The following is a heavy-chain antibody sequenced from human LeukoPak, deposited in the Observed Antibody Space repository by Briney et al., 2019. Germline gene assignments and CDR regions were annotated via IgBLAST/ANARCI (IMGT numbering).Heavy chain of an antibody. V-gene: IGHV3-21*01. CDR1: GFPFSSFS. D-gene: IGHD4-23*01. Sequence: NPGRSLRLSCAASGFPFSSFSMNWVRQAPGKGLEWVSSISSSTTYIYYADSVKGRFTIYRDNDKDSLYLKMNSLRAEDTAVYYCERGEPGFGGLPTVLDNWGQGTLVTVSS. J-gene: IGHJ4*02. CDR2: ISSSTTYI. CDR3: ERGEPGFGGLPTVLDN.